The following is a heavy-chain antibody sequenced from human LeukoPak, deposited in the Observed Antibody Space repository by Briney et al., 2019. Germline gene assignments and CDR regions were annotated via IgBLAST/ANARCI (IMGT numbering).Heavy chain of an antibody. Sequence: SETLSLTCTVSGGSISSYYWSWIRQPPGKGLEWIGYISYSGSTNYNPSLKSRVTISVDTSKNQFSLKLNSMTAADTAVYYCARTNYGSGSHYNGYFDYWGQGTLVTISS. J-gene: IGHJ4*02. V-gene: IGHV4-59*01. D-gene: IGHD3-10*01. CDR2: ISYSGST. CDR1: GGSISSYY. CDR3: ARTNYGSGSHYNGYFDY.